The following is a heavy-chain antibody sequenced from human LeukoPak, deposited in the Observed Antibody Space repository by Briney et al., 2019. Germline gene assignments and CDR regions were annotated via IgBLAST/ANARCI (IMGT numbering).Heavy chain of an antibody. V-gene: IGHV1-2*02. Sequence: GASVKVSCKASGYTFTSYYMHWVRQAPGQGLEWMGWINSNNGGTDYAQKFLGRVTMTRDTSISTVYMELSSLNSDDTAVYYCARVYSVGYMDLWGQGTLVTVSS. CDR1: GYTFTSYY. CDR2: INSNNGGT. J-gene: IGHJ5*02. D-gene: IGHD2-15*01. CDR3: ARVYSVGYMDL.